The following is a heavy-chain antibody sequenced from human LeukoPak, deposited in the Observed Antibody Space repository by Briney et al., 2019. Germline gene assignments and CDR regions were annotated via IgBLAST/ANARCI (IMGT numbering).Heavy chain of an antibody. J-gene: IGHJ4*02. D-gene: IGHD2-2*01. V-gene: IGHV3-30*18. CDR2: VLFDGSDK. CDR3: AKSGCGSTNCCVNC. CDR1: GFTFSDYG. Sequence: GGSLRLSCAVSGFTFSDYGMHWVRQAPGKGLEWVAVVLFDGSDKDYADSVKGRFTISRDSSRNTLYLQMNSLRAEDTAVYYCAKSGCGSTNCCVNCWGQGTLVTVSS.